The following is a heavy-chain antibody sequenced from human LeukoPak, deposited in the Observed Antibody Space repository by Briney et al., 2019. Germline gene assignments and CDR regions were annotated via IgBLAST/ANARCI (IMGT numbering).Heavy chain of an antibody. D-gene: IGHD3-10*01. CDR3: ARGRVTMVRGVIMGYYFDY. V-gene: IGHV4-34*01. CDR1: GGSFSGYY. CDR2: INHSGST. Sequence: PSETLSLTCAVYGGSFSGYYWSWIRQPPGKGLEWIGEINHSGSTNYNPSLKSRVTISVDTSKNQFSLKLRSVTAADTAVYYCARGRVTMVRGVIMGYYFDYWGQGTLVTVSS. J-gene: IGHJ4*02.